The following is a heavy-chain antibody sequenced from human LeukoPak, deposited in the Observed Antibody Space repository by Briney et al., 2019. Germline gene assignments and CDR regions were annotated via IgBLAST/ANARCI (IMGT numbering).Heavy chain of an antibody. J-gene: IGHJ6*02. D-gene: IGHD3-3*01. V-gene: IGHV3-23*01. CDR3: AKSLGNFWTYYYYYYGMDV. CDR2: ISGSGGST. CDR1: GFTFSSYA. Sequence: PGGSLRLSCAASGFTFSSYAMSWVRQAPGKGLEWVSAISGSGGSTYYADSVKGRFTISRDNSKNTLYLQMNSLRAEDTAVYYCAKSLGNFWTYYYYYYGMDVWGQGTTATVSS.